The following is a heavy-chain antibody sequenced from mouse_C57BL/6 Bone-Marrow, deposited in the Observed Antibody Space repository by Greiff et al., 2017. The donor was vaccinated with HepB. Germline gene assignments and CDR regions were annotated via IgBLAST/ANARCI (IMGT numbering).Heavy chain of an antibody. Sequence: EVQVVESGGGLVQSGRSLRLSCATSGFTFSDIYMEWVRQAPGKGLEWIAASRNKANDYTTEYSASVKGRFIVSRDTSQSILYLQMNALRAEDTAIYYCARDAPYYCDYWGQGTTLTVSS. CDR1: GFTFSDIY. CDR3: ARDAPYYCDY. J-gene: IGHJ2*01. CDR2: SRNKANDYTT. V-gene: IGHV7-1*01.